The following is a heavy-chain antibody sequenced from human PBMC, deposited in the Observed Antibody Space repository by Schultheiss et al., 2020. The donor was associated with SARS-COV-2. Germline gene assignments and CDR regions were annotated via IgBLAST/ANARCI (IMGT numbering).Heavy chain of an antibody. V-gene: IGHV4-59*01. J-gene: IGHJ4*02. Sequence: SETLSLTCTVSSGSLIPYYWTWIRQPPGKGLEWIGYVSYTGSPSYNPSLKSRVTISVDTSKNQFSLKLSSVTAADTALYYCARGVRTVTTSFDYWGQGTLVTVSS. CDR2: VSYTGSP. CDR1: SGSLIPYY. CDR3: ARGVRTVTTSFDY. D-gene: IGHD4-17*01.